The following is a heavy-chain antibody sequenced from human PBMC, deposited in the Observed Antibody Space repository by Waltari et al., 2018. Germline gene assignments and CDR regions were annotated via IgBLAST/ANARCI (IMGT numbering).Heavy chain of an antibody. D-gene: IGHD3-22*01. CDR1: GSFLRNAQ. CDR2: LRNTGGT. J-gene: IGHJ4*02. V-gene: IGHV4-59*08. Sequence: HVPLQASGPGLVTPSETLSLTCTASGSFLRNAQLTWILQAPGKGLEWIAYLRNTGGTKCTPSLESRVTVSAVTSKKQFSLRLTSVTAADTAVYYCARLPTKYYDSIGWGFFDQWGQGILVTVSS. CDR3: ARLPTKYYDSIGWGFFDQ.